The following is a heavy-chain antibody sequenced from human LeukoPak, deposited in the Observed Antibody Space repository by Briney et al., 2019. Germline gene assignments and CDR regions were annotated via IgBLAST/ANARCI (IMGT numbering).Heavy chain of an antibody. V-gene: IGHV3-23*01. Sequence: GGSLRLSCAASGFTFSSYAMSWVRQAPGKGLEWVSAISGSGGSTYYADSVKGRFTISRDNSKNTLYLQMNSLRAEDTAVYYCAKALGYCSSTSCSYYFDYWGQGTLVTVSS. J-gene: IGHJ4*02. CDR1: GFTFSSYA. CDR3: AKALGYCSSTSCSYYFDY. D-gene: IGHD2-2*01. CDR2: ISGSGGST.